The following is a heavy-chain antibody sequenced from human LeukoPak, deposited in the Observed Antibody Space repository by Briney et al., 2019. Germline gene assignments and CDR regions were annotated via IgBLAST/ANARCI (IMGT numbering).Heavy chain of an antibody. J-gene: IGHJ1*01. Sequence: ASVKVSCKISGYTLTDLSMHWVRQAPGKGLEWMGGFDPEEGEIIYAQKFQGRVNMAEDTATDTAYMELTSLRSEDTAVYYCATIPRFLEWSPRYFQHWGQGTLVTVSS. CDR1: GYTLTDLS. CDR3: ATIPRFLEWSPRYFQH. V-gene: IGHV1-24*01. D-gene: IGHD3-3*01. CDR2: FDPEEGEI.